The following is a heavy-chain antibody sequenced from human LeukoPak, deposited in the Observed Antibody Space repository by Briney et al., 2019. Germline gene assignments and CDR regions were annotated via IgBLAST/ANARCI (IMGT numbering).Heavy chain of an antibody. J-gene: IGHJ6*03. CDR2: IIPIFGTA. D-gene: IGHD2-2*02. CDR1: GYTFTSYG. CDR3: ARERAGYCSSTSCYTPPYYMDV. Sequence: ASVKVSCKASGYTFTSYGISWVRQAPGQGLEWMGGIIPIFGTANYAQKFQGRVTITTDESTSTAYMELSSLRSEDTAVYYCARERAGYCSSTSCYTPPYYMDVWGKGTTVTVSS. V-gene: IGHV1-69*05.